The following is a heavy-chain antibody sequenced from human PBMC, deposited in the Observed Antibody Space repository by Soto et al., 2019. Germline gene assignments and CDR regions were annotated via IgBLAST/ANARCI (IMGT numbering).Heavy chain of an antibody. V-gene: IGHV3-48*02. J-gene: IGHJ3*02. CDR2: ISSSSSTI. CDR1: GFTLSSYS. D-gene: IGHD5-12*01. Sequence: GGSLRLSCAASGFTLSSYSMNWVRQAPGKGLEWVSYISSSSSTIYYADSVKGRFTISRDNAKNSLYLQMNSLRDEDTAVYYCARDQRDGYNYGAFDIWGQGTMVTVSS. CDR3: ARDQRDGYNYGAFDI.